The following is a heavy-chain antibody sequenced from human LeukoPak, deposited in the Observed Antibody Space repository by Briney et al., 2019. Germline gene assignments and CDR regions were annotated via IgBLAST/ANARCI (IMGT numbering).Heavy chain of an antibody. V-gene: IGHV3-48*01. CDR1: GFTFSSYS. J-gene: IGHJ5*02. CDR2: ISSASNTI. D-gene: IGHD3-10*01. Sequence: GGSLRLSCAASGFTFSSYSMNWVRQAPGKGLEWVSYISSASNTIYYAEAVKGRFTVSRDNAKNSLYLQMNSLRAEDTAMYYCARDGWFGDYNWFDPWGQGTLVTVSS. CDR3: ARDGWFGDYNWFDP.